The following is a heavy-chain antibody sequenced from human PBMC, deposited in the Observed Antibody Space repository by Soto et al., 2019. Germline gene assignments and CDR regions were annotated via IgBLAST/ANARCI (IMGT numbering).Heavy chain of an antibody. CDR1: GFTFSSYA. J-gene: IGHJ4*02. Sequence: CLRLSCSASGFTFSSYAMHWVRQAPGKGLEYVSAISSNGGSTYYADSVKGRFTISRDNSKNTLYLQMSSLRAEDTAVYYCVKDYLYGSGSYYAQKKIDYWGQGTLVTVSS. V-gene: IGHV3-64D*06. D-gene: IGHD3-10*01. CDR2: ISSNGGST. CDR3: VKDYLYGSGSYYAQKKIDY.